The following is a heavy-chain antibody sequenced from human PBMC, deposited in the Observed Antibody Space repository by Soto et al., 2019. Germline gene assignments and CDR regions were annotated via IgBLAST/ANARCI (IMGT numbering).Heavy chain of an antibody. CDR1: GFTFSTYG. D-gene: IGHD3-16*01. CDR3: ARDSRRLRLEEAFEF. CDR2: IWYDGSNK. Sequence: QVQLVESGGGVVQPGRSLRLSCAASGFTFSTYGMHWVRQAPGKGPEWVAVIWYDGSNKRSADSLKGGVTISRDNSKNTVYLQMNSLTDEDTAGYYCARDSRRLRLEEAFEFWGQGTLVIVSS. J-gene: IGHJ4*02. V-gene: IGHV3-33*01.